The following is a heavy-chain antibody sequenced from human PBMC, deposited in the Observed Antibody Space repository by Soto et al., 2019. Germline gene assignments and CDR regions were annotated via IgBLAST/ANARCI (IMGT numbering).Heavy chain of an antibody. CDR3: ARDQDDYVWGSYRPYYYYYGMDV. D-gene: IGHD3-16*02. J-gene: IGHJ6*02. V-gene: IGHV3-11*06. Sequence: GGSLRLSCAASGFTFSDYYMSWIRQAPGKGLEWVSYISSSSSYTNYADSVKGRFTISRDNAKNSLYLQMNSLRAEDTAVYYCARDQDDYVWGSYRPYYYYYGMDVWGQGTTVTVSS. CDR1: GFTFSDYY. CDR2: ISSSSSYT.